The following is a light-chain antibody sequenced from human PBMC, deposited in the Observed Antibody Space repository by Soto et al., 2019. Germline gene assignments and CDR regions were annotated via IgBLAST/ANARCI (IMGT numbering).Light chain of an antibody. CDR1: QDITNY. Sequence: QLTQSPSSLSASVGDRVTITCRASQDITNYLGWYQQRSGKAPRLLIYAASTLQRGVPSRFSGSGSGTDFTLTISSLQPEDFATYYCQQYNSYSFGQGTKVEIK. CDR3: QQYNSYS. J-gene: IGKJ1*01. V-gene: IGKV1-9*01. CDR2: AAS.